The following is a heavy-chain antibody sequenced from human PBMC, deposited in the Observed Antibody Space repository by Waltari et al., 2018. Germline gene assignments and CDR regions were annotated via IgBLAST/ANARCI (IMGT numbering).Heavy chain of an antibody. J-gene: IGHJ5*02. CDR2: IYYSGST. V-gene: IGHV4-39*07. CDR3: ARVRAIAARPNWFDP. CDR1: GGSISSSSYY. D-gene: IGHD6-6*01. Sequence: QLQLQESGPGLVKPSETLSLTCTVSGGSISSSSYYWGWIRQPPGKGLAWIGSIYYSGSTYYNPSLKSRVTISVDTSKNQFSLKLSSVTAADTAVYYCARVRAIAARPNWFDPWGQGTLVTVSS.